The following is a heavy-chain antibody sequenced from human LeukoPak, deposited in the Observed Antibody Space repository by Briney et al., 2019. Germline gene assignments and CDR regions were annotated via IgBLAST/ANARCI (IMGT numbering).Heavy chain of an antibody. CDR1: GFTFSNAW. V-gene: IGHV3-15*01. CDR2: IKSKTDGGTT. Sequence: PGGCLRLSWAASGFTFSNAWMSWVRQAPGKGLEWVGRIKSKTDGGTTDYAAPVKGRFTISREDSKNTRYLQMNSLKTEDTAVYYCTARNNWNYGDWGQGTLVTVSS. J-gene: IGHJ4*02. D-gene: IGHD1-7*01. CDR3: TARNNWNYGD.